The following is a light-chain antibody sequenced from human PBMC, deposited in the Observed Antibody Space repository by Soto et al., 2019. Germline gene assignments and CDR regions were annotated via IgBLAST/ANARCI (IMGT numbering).Light chain of an antibody. CDR3: TSYVGNDIWV. Sequence: QSALTQPPSASGSPGQSVTISCTGTSSDVGAYKYVSWYQQYPGKANKLMIYDVTKRPSGVPDRFSGSKSGNTASLTGSGLPAEDEADYYCTSYVGNDIWVFGGGTKLTVL. CDR1: SSDVGAYKY. V-gene: IGLV2-8*01. CDR2: DVT. J-gene: IGLJ3*02.